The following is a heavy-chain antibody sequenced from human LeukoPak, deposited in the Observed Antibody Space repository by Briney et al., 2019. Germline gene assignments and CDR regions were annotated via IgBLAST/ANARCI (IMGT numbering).Heavy chain of an antibody. J-gene: IGHJ4*02. CDR3: AREDYYDSSAYPDY. CDR2: MNPNSGNT. V-gene: IGHV1-8*03. Sequence: ASVKVSCKASGYTFTSYDINWVRQATGQGLEWMGWMNPNSGNTGYAQKFQGRVTITRNTSISTAYMELSSLRSEDTAVYYCAREDYYDSSAYPDYWGQGTLVTVSS. CDR1: GYTFTSYD. D-gene: IGHD3-22*01.